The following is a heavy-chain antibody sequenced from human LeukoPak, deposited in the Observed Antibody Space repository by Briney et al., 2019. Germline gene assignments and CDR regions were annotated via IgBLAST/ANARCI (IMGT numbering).Heavy chain of an antibody. J-gene: IGHJ3*02. CDR2: IYTSGST. Sequence: SETLSLTCTVSGGSISSYYWSWIRQPAGKGLEWIGRIYTSGSTNYNPSLKSRVTISVDTSKNQFSLKLSSVTAADTAVYYCARDFYDTSTYYYVDAFDIWGQGTMVTVSS. CDR1: GGSISSYY. D-gene: IGHD3-22*01. CDR3: ARDFYDTSTYYYVDAFDI. V-gene: IGHV4-4*07.